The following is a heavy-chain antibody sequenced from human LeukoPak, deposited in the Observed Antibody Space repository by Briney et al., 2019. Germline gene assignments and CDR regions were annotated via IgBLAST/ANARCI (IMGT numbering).Heavy chain of an antibody. D-gene: IGHD3-10*01. CDR3: ARGRYYYGSGSYYTGEYYLDY. Sequence: GRSLRLSCAASGFTFSSYGMHWVRQAPGKGLEWVAVIWYDGSNKYYADSVKGRFTISGDNSKNTLYLQMNSLRAEDTAVYYCARGRYYYGSGSYYTGEYYLDYWGQGTLATVSS. CDR1: GFTFSSYG. J-gene: IGHJ4*02. CDR2: IWYDGSNK. V-gene: IGHV3-33*01.